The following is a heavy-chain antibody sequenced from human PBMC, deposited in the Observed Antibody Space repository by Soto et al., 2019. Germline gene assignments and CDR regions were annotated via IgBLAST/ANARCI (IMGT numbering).Heavy chain of an antibody. D-gene: IGHD4-4*01. CDR3: ARDGTYDYSNYGWLEGSSYFDY. V-gene: IGHV3-30-3*01. J-gene: IGHJ4*02. CDR1: GFPFSSYA. CDR2: ISYNGGNK. Sequence: QVQLVESGGGVVQPGRSLRLSCAASGFPFSSYAMHWARQAPGKGLEGVAVISYNGGNKYYADSVKGRFTISRDNSKNTLYLQMNSLRAEDTAVYYCARDGTYDYSNYGWLEGSSYFDYWGQGTLVTVSS.